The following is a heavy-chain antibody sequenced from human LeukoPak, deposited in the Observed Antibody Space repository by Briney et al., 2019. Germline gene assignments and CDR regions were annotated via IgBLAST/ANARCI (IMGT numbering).Heavy chain of an antibody. D-gene: IGHD3-22*01. CDR1: GGSINNYY. V-gene: IGHV4-59*01. Sequence: PSETLSLTCTVSGGSINNYYWSWIRQPPGKGLEWIGYIYYSGSTKYNPSLKSRVTMLVDTSRNQFSLKLSSVTAADTAVYYCARGGLENGYHSNDGFDIWGQGTMVTVSS. J-gene: IGHJ3*02. CDR2: IYYSGST. CDR3: ARGGLENGYHSNDGFDI.